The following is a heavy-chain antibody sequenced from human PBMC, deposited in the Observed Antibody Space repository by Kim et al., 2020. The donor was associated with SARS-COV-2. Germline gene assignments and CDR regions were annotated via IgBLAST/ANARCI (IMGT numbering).Heavy chain of an antibody. CDR3: ARVGEVAAAGYFDY. CDR2: ISYDGSNK. V-gene: IGHV3-30*04. CDR1: GFTFSSYA. D-gene: IGHD6-13*01. J-gene: IGHJ4*02. Sequence: GGSLRLSCAASGFTFSSYAMHWVRQAPGKGLEWVAVISYDGSNKYYADSVKGRFTISRDNSKNTLYLQMNSLRAEDTAVYYCARVGEVAAAGYFDYWGQGTLVTVSS.